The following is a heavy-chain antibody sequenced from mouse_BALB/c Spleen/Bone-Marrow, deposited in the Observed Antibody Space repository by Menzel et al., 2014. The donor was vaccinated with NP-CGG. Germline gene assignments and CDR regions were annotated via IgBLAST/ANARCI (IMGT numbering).Heavy chain of an antibody. D-gene: IGHD1-1*01. CDR2: INPSTGYT. CDR3: ARGDYYGKGGAMDY. J-gene: IGHJ4*01. V-gene: IGHV1-7*01. CDR1: GYTFIRYW. Sequence: VQLQESGAELAKPGASVKMSCKASGYTFIRYWIHWVKPGPGQGLEWIGYINPSTGYTEYNQKFKDKATLTADKSSSTAYMQLSSLTSEDSAVYYCARGDYYGKGGAMDYWGQGTSVTVSS.